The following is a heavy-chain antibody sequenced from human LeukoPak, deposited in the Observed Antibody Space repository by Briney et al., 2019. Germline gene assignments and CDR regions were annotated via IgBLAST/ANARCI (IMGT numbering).Heavy chain of an antibody. CDR2: IYSSGTS. V-gene: IGHV4-59*01. J-gene: IGHJ5*02. D-gene: IGHD3-3*01. CDR1: GGSISSDY. Sequence: SETLSLTCTVSGGSISSDYWSWIRQPPGKGLEYLGFIYSSGTSNYNPSLKSRVTMSVDTSKIQLSLKLRSVTAADTAVYYCARGMYDLQLGAWFDPWGRGTLVTVSS. CDR3: ARGMYDLQLGAWFDP.